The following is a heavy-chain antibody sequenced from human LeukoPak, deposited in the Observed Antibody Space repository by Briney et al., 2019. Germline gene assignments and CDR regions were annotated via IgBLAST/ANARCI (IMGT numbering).Heavy chain of an antibody. D-gene: IGHD3-10*01. V-gene: IGHV3-30*02. J-gene: IGHJ4*02. CDR2: IRYDGSNK. Sequence: SGGSLRLSCAASGFTFSSYGMHWVRQAPGKGLEWVAFIRYDGSNKYYADSVKGRFTISRDNSKSTLYLQMNSLRAEDTAVYYCAKENGWFGESLFDYWGQGTLVTVSS. CDR3: AKENGWFGESLFDY. CDR1: GFTFSSYG.